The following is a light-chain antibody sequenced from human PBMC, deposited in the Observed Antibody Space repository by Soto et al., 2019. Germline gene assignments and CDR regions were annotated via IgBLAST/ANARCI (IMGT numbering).Light chain of an antibody. V-gene: IGKV1-5*03. CDR1: QSISNW. J-gene: IGKJ1*01. Sequence: CGGDSVNITCRASQSISNWLAWHQQKPGKVPKILIYKASSLESGIPNRFSGSGSGTDFTLSISGLEPEDLRVHYCHHSATSSRSFGQGAVVDIK. CDR2: KAS. CDR3: HHSATSSRS.